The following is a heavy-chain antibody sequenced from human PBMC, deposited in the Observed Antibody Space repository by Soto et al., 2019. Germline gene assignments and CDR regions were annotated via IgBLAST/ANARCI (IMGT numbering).Heavy chain of an antibody. Sequence: QVQLVESGGGVVQPGRSLRLSCAASGFTFSSYGMHWVRQAPGKGLEWVAVIWYDGSNKYYADSVKGRFTISRDNSKNTLYLQMNSMRAEDKAVYYCAREANGYYPDYYYYGMDVWGQGTTVTVSS. CDR2: IWYDGSNK. D-gene: IGHD3-3*01. J-gene: IGHJ6*02. V-gene: IGHV3-33*01. CDR3: AREANGYYPDYYYYGMDV. CDR1: GFTFSSYG.